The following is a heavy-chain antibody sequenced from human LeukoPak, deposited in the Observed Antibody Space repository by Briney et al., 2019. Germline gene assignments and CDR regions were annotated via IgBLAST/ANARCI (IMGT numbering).Heavy chain of an antibody. J-gene: IGHJ5*02. Sequence: GGSLRLSCAASGFTVSSNYMSWVRQAPGKGLEWVSVIYSGGSTYYADSVKGRFTISRDISKNTLYLQVNSLRAEDTAVYYCARDWYFDRSGYYYSTPWGQGTLVTVSS. CDR1: GFTVSSNY. CDR2: IYSGGST. V-gene: IGHV3-66*01. D-gene: IGHD3-22*01. CDR3: ARDWYFDRSGYYYSTP.